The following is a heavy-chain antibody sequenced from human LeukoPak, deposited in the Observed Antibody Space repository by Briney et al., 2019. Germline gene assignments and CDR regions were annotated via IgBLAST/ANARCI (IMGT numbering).Heavy chain of an antibody. V-gene: IGHV3-74*01. D-gene: IGHD4-17*01. CDR3: VGTVTTSDY. CDR1: GFTFSSYW. CDR2: INSDGSST. Sequence: GGSLRLFCAASGFTFSSYWMHWVRQAPGKGLVWVSRINSDGSSTSYADSVKGRFTISRDNAKNTLYLQMNSLRAEDTAVYYCVGTVTTSDYWGQGTLVTVSS. J-gene: IGHJ4*02.